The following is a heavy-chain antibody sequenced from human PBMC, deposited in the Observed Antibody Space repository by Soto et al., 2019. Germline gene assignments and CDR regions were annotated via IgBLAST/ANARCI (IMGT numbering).Heavy chain of an antibody. CDR2: ISGSGGST. J-gene: IGHJ5*02. V-gene: IGHV3-23*01. D-gene: IGHD4-17*01. Sequence: GGSLRLSCAASGFTFSSYAMSWVRQAPGKGLEWVSAISGSGGSTYYADSVKGRFTISRDNSKNTLYLQMNSLRAEDTAVYYSAKDRSEHDYNWFDPWGQGTLVTVSS. CDR1: GFTFSSYA. CDR3: AKDRSEHDYNWFDP.